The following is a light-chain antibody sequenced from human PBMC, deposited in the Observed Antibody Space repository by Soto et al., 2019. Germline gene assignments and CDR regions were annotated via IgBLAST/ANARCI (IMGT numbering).Light chain of an antibody. CDR3: QQRSNWIT. V-gene: IGKV3D-20*02. CDR2: GAS. J-gene: IGKJ5*01. Sequence: EIVMTQSPATLSVSPGERATRSCRASQSVSSNLAWYQQKPGQAPRLLIYGASSRATGIPDRFSGSGSGTDFTLTISRLEPEDFAVYYCQQRSNWITFGQGTRLEIK. CDR1: QSVSSN.